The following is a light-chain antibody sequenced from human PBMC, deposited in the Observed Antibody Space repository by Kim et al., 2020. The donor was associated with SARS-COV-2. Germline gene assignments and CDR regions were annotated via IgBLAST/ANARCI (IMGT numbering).Light chain of an antibody. CDR2: QDS. Sequence: VSPGRTASITCAGDKLGDKYACWYQQKPGQSPVLVIYQDSKRPSGIPERFSGSNSGNTATLTISGTQAMDEADYYCQAWDSSTYVFGTGTKVTVL. CDR3: QAWDSSTYV. CDR1: KLGDKY. V-gene: IGLV3-1*01. J-gene: IGLJ1*01.